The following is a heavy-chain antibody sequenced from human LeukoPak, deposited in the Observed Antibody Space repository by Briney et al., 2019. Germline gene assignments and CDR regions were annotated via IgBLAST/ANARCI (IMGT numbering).Heavy chain of an antibody. Sequence: PGGSLRLSCAASGLTFSSYETNWVRQAPGKGLEWVSYISSSGSTIYYADSVKGRFTISRDNAKNSLYLQMNSLRAEDTAVYYCARDLAPSYYGMDVWGQGTTVTVSS. CDR1: GLTFSSYE. CDR3: ARDLAPSYYGMDV. D-gene: IGHD2-15*01. CDR2: ISSSGSTI. J-gene: IGHJ6*02. V-gene: IGHV3-48*03.